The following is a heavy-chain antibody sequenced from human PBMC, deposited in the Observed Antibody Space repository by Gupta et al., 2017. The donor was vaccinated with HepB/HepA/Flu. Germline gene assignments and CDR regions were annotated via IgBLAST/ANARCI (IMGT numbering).Heavy chain of an antibody. V-gene: IGHV4-4*07. CDR3: TRDPTGYSPDYFDY. Sequence: QVQLQESGPGLVTPSETQSLTCTVSGGSISNYYWNWIRQPAGKGLEWIGRIYTNGNTNYNPSLKSRVTMSVDTSKNQFSLKLSSVTAADTAVYYCTRDPTGYSPDYFDYWGQGTLVTVSS. CDR2: IYTNGNT. CDR1: GGSISNYY. D-gene: IGHD1-26*01. J-gene: IGHJ4*02.